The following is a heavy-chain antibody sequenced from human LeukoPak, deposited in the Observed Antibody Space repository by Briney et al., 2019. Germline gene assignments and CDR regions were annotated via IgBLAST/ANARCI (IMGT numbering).Heavy chain of an antibody. CDR3: ARALTTIGYYYGMDV. CDR2: IYYSGST. D-gene: IGHD4-17*01. CDR1: GGSISSYY. Sequence: SETLSLTCTVSGGSISSYYWSWIRQPPGKGLEWIGYIYYSGSTNYNPSLKSRVTISVDTSKNQFSLKLSSVPAADTAVYYCARALTTIGYYYGMDVWGQGTTVTVSS. J-gene: IGHJ6*02. V-gene: IGHV4-59*01.